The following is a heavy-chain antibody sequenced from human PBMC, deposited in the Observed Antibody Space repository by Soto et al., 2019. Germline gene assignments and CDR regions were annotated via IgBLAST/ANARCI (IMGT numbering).Heavy chain of an antibody. CDR3: ARGARGSRASGFDF. Sequence: QVQLQESGPGLVKPSETLSLTCTVSGGSITNYYWNWIRQPAGRGLEWIARFYNSGCGSTNYNPSLKSRATMSFDSFNSQLSLRVNSVTAADTALYYCARGARGSRASGFDFWGQVTLVTVSS. J-gene: IGHJ4*02. CDR2: FYNSGCGST. CDR1: GGSITNYY. V-gene: IGHV4-4*07. D-gene: IGHD2-15*01.